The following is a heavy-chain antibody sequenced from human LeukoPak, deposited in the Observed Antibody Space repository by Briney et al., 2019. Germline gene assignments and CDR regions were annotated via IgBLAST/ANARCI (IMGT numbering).Heavy chain of an antibody. CDR2: ISYDGSNK. D-gene: IGHD6-13*01. CDR1: GLTFSSYG. Sequence: LTGGSLRLSCAASGLTFSSYGMHWVRQAPGKGLEWVAVISYDGSNKYYADSVKGRFTISRDNSKNTLYRQMNSLRAEDTAVYYCATLSNQQLVEGYWGQGTLVTVSS. J-gene: IGHJ4*02. V-gene: IGHV3-30*03. CDR3: ATLSNQQLVEGY.